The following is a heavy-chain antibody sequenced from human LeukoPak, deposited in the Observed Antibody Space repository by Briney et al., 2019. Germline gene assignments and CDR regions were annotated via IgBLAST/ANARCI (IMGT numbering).Heavy chain of an antibody. CDR1: GGSFSGYY. V-gene: IGHV4-34*01. Sequence: PSETLSLTCAVYGGSFSGYYWSWIRQPPGKWLEWIGEINHSGSTNYNPSLKSRVTISVDTSKNQFSLKLSSVTAADTAVYYCARAVKGRYSYGYVYWGQGTLVTVSS. CDR3: ARAVKGRYSYGYVY. D-gene: IGHD5-18*01. CDR2: INHSGST. J-gene: IGHJ4*02.